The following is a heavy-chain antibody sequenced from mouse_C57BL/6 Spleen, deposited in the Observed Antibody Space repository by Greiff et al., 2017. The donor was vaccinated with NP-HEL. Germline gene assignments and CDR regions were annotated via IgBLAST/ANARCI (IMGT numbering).Heavy chain of an antibody. CDR3: ARRDSNYGGALDY. CDR1: GYTFTSYD. Sequence: QVQLQQSGPELVKPGASVKLSCKASGYTFTSYDINWVKQRPGQGLEWIGWIYPRDGSTKYNEKFKGKATLTVDTSSSTAYMELHSLTSEDSAVYCCARRDSNYGGALDYWGQGTTLTVSS. D-gene: IGHD2-5*01. V-gene: IGHV1-85*01. J-gene: IGHJ2*01. CDR2: IYPRDGST.